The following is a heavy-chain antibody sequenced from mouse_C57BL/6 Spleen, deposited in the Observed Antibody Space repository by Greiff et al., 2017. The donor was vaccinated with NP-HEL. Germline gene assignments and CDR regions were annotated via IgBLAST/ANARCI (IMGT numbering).Heavy chain of an antibody. CDR1: GYAFSSYW. CDR2: IYPGDGDT. D-gene: IGHD1-1*01. CDR3: ARYYYGSSGAMDY. V-gene: IGHV1-80*01. J-gene: IGHJ4*01. Sequence: QVQLKQSGAELVKPGASVKISCKASGYAFSSYWMNWVKQRPGKGLEWIGQIYPGDGDTNYNGKFKGKATQTADKSSSTAYMQLSSLTSEDSAVYCCARYYYGSSGAMDYWGQGTSVTVSS.